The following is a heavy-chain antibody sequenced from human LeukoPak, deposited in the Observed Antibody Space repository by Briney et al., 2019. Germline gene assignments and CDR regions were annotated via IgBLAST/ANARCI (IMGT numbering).Heavy chain of an antibody. J-gene: IGHJ3*02. CDR1: GYTFTSYG. CDR2: ISAYNGNT. Sequence: GASVKVSCKASGYTFTSYGISWVRQAPGQGLEWVGWISAYNGNTNYAQKLQGRATMTTDTSTSTAYMELRSLRSDDTAVYYCARDYITYYYDSRARGAFDIWGQGTMVTVSS. CDR3: ARDYITYYYDSRARGAFDI. D-gene: IGHD3-22*01. V-gene: IGHV1-18*01.